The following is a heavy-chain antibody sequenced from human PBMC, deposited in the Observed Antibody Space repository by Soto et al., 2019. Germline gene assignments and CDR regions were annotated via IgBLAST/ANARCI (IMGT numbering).Heavy chain of an antibody. Sequence: PGGSLRLSCAASGFTFSSHGMHWVRQAPGKGLEWVAVISYDGSNKYYADSVKGRFTISRDNSKNTLYLQMNSLRAEDTAVYYCAKDRKQAWNDDFPYYYYYGMDVWGQGTTVTVSS. D-gene: IGHD1-1*01. CDR3: AKDRKQAWNDDFPYYYYYGMDV. CDR2: ISYDGSNK. CDR1: GFTFSSHG. J-gene: IGHJ6*02. V-gene: IGHV3-30*18.